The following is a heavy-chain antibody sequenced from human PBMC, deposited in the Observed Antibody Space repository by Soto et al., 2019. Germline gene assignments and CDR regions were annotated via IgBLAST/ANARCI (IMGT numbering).Heavy chain of an antibody. D-gene: IGHD3-9*01. CDR3: AKDPGGRDFDWLLDY. Sequence: GGSLRLSCAASGFTFSSYGMHWVRQAPGKGLEWVAVISYDGSNKYYADSVKGRFTISRDNSKNTLYLQMNSLRAEDTAVYYCAKDPGGRDFDWLLDYWGQGTLVTVSS. CDR2: ISYDGSNK. CDR1: GFTFSSYG. V-gene: IGHV3-30*18. J-gene: IGHJ4*02.